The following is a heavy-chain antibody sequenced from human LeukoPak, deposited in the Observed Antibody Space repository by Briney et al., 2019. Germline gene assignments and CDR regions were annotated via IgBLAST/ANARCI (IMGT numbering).Heavy chain of an antibody. Sequence: GGSLSLSCAASGFTFSSYAMNWVRQAPGKGLEWVAVISYDGSNKYYADSVKGRFTISRDNSKNTLYLQMNSLRAEDTAVYYCARESDYWGQGTLVTVSS. CDR2: ISYDGSNK. J-gene: IGHJ4*02. CDR3: ARESDY. CDR1: GFTFSSYA. V-gene: IGHV3-30-3*01.